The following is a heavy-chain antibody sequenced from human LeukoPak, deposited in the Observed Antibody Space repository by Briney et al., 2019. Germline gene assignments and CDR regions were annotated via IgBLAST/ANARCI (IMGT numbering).Heavy chain of an antibody. Sequence: GGSLRLSCAASGFTFSSYAMSWVRQAPGKGLEWVSAISGSGGSTYYADSVKGRFTISRDNSKNTLYLQTNSLRAEDTAAYYCEGSPLRDSSGYYYFDYWGQGTLVTVSS. V-gene: IGHV3-23*01. CDR3: EGSPLRDSSGYYYFDY. CDR2: ISGSGGST. D-gene: IGHD3-22*01. J-gene: IGHJ4*02. CDR1: GFTFSSYA.